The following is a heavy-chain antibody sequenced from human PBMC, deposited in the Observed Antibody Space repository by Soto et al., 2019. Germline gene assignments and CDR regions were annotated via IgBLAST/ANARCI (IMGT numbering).Heavy chain of an antibody. CDR1: GGSISSGDYY. D-gene: IGHD3-22*01. J-gene: IGHJ5*02. CDR3: AREKKYYYDSSGYNWFDP. V-gene: IGHV4-30-4*01. Sequence: SETLSLTCTVSGGSISSGDYYWSWIRQPPGKGLEWIGYIYYSGSTYYNPSLKSRVTISVDTSKNQFSLKLSSLTDADTAVYYCAREKKYYYDSSGYNWFDPWGQGTLATVSS. CDR2: IYYSGST.